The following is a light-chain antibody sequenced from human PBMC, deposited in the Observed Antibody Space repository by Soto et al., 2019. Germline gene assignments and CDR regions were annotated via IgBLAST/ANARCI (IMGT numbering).Light chain of an antibody. CDR3: SSNTTSNTRQIV. J-gene: IGLJ1*01. CDR1: SSDVGGYNY. V-gene: IGLV2-14*03. Sequence: QSVLTQPASVSGSPGQSITISCTGTSSDVGGYNYVSWYQHHPGKTPKLMIYDVSNRPSGVSNRFSGSKSGNTASLTISGLQPEDEAVYYCSSNTTSNTRQIVFGTGTKVTVL. CDR2: DVS.